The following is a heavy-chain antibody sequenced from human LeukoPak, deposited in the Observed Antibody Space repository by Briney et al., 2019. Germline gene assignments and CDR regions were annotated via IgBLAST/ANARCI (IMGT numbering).Heavy chain of an antibody. D-gene: IGHD3-22*01. Sequence: PGGSLRLSCAASGFTFSSYAMSWVRQAPGEGLEWVSAISGSGGSTYYADSVKGRFTISRDNSKNTLYLQMNSLRAEDTAVYYCAKGTYYYDSSGYYYDYWGQGTLVTVSS. J-gene: IGHJ4*02. V-gene: IGHV3-23*01. CDR2: ISGSGGST. CDR1: GFTFSSYA. CDR3: AKGTYYYDSSGYYYDY.